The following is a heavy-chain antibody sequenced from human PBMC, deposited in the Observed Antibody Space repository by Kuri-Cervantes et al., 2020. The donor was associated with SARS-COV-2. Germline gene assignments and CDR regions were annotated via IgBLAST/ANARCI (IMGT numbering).Heavy chain of an antibody. D-gene: IGHD6-19*01. J-gene: IGHJ4*02. CDR1: GFSLSTSGMG. V-gene: IGHV2-5*02. Sequence: SGPTLVKPTQTLTLTCTFSGFSLSTSGMGVGWIRQPPGKALEWLALIYWDDDKRYSPSLNNRLTITKDTSKNQVVLTVTNMDPVDTATYFCARIRWGSSGWYYFDYWGQGTLVTVSS. CDR3: ARIRWGSSGWYYFDY. CDR2: IYWDDDK.